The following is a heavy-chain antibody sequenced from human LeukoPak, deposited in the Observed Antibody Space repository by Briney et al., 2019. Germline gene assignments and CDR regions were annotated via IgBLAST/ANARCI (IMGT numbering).Heavy chain of an antibody. D-gene: IGHD3-16*01. Sequence: GGSLRLSCAASGFTFSSYAMHWVRQAPGKGLEWVAVISYDGSNKYYADSVKGRFTISRDNSKNTLYLQMNSLRAEDTAVYYCARGGEKYDYVWSHFDYWGQGTLVTVSS. CDR3: ARGGEKYDYVWSHFDY. J-gene: IGHJ4*02. V-gene: IGHV3-30-3*01. CDR1: GFTFSSYA. CDR2: ISYDGSNK.